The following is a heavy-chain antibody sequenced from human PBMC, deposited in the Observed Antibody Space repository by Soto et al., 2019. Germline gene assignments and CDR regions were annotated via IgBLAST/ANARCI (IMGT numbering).Heavy chain of an antibody. CDR1: GFTFSDYY. V-gene: IGHV3-11*05. CDR3: ARIIAAAGGRRYFDL. Sequence: QVQLVESGGGLVKPGGSLRLSCAASGFTFSDYYMSWIRWAPGKGLEWVSYINSSSTYTNYADSVKGRFTISRDNAKNSLYLQMNSLRAEDTAVYYCARIIAAAGGRRYFDLWGRGTLVTVSS. CDR2: INSSSTYT. J-gene: IGHJ2*01. D-gene: IGHD6-13*01.